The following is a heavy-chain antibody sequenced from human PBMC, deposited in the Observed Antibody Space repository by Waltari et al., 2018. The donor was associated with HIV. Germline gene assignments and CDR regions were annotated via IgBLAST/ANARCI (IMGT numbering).Heavy chain of an antibody. Sequence: QVQLVESGGGVVQPGRSLRLSCEASGLIFSIYGMHWVRQAPGKGLGWVAVICSDGSNKYYADSVKGRFTISRDNSKNTLYLQMNSLRAEDTAVYYCASAAGPFDNWGQGTLVTVSS. J-gene: IGHJ4*02. CDR3: ASAAGPFDN. V-gene: IGHV3-33*01. D-gene: IGHD6-13*01. CDR1: GLIFSIYG. CDR2: ICSDGSNK.